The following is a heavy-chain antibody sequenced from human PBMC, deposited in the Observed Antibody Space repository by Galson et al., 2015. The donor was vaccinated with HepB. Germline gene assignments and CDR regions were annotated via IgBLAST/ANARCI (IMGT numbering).Heavy chain of an antibody. D-gene: IGHD6-6*01. J-gene: IGHJ6*02. V-gene: IGHV1-69-2*01. CDR2: VDPEDGET. CDR3: AAFQESRSSEAFYPYGMDV. Sequence: VKVSCKVSGYTFTDYYMHWVQQAPGKGLEWMGLVDPEDGETLYAEKFQGRVIITADTSTDTAHMELTSLRSEDTAVYYCAAFQESRSSEAFYPYGMDVWGQGTAVTVPS. CDR1: GYTFTDYY.